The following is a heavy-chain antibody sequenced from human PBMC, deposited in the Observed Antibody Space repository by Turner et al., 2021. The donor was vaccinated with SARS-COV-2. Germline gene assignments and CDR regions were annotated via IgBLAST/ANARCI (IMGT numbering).Heavy chain of an antibody. D-gene: IGHD3-10*01. J-gene: IGHJ3*02. V-gene: IGHV3-23*01. CDR1: GFTFSSYA. CDR3: AKGEGYGSGAFDI. CDR2: ISGSGVST. Sequence: EVQLLESGGGLLQPGGSLRLSCAASGFTFSSYAMSWVRQAPGKGLGWVSAISGSGVSTYYADSVKGRFTITRDNSKNTLYLQMNSLRAEDTAVYYCAKGEGYGSGAFDIWGQGTMVTVSS.